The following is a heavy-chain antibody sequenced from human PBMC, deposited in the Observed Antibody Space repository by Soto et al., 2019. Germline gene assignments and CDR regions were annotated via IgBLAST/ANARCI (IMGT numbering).Heavy chain of an antibody. V-gene: IGHV4-30-2*01. Sequence: NPSETLSLTCSVSGGSVNSGGYSWSWIRQPPGKGLEWIGFISPSGSPAYNPSLKSRVTISVDRSNNQISLELSSVTAADTAVYYCARGVLAWGPGTLVTSP. J-gene: IGHJ5*02. CDR1: GGSVNSGGYS. CDR2: ISPSGSP. CDR3: ARGVLA. D-gene: IGHD2-8*01.